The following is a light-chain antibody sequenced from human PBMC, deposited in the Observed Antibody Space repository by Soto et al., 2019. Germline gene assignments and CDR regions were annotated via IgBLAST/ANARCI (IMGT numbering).Light chain of an antibody. Sequence: EIVMTQSPATLSVSPGERATLSCRASQSVSSNLAWYQQKPGQAPRLLIYGASTRATGIPGKFSGSGSGTEFTLTISSLQSEDFAVYYCQQYYNWPRTFGQGTKVEIK. CDR3: QQYYNWPRT. V-gene: IGKV3-15*01. CDR2: GAS. CDR1: QSVSSN. J-gene: IGKJ1*01.